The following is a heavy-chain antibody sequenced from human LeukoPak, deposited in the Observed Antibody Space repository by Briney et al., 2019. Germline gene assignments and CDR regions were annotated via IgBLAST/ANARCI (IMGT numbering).Heavy chain of an antibody. V-gene: IGHV3-74*01. J-gene: IGHJ3*02. CDR1: GFTLSSYW. D-gene: IGHD1-26*01. CDR2: IYSDGSRT. CDR3: ARSGRGGAFDI. Sequence: GGSLRLSCAASGFTLSSYWMHWVRQRPGKGLVWVSHIYSDGSRTPYADSVKGGSTISGDNAKNTLYLQMNRLRAEDTAVYFCARSGRGGAFDIWGQGTMVTVSS.